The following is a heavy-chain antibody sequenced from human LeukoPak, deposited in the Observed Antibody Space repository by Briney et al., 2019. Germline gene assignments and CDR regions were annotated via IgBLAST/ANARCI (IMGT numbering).Heavy chain of an antibody. CDR1: GLTFSSYN. J-gene: IGHJ6*03. CDR3: ARAPGGSLYYYYYMDV. CDR2: IGTAGDT. D-gene: IGHD2-15*01. Sequence: GGSLRLSCAASGLTFSSYNMHWVRQATGKGLEWVSAIGTAGDTYYPGSVKGRFTISRENAKNSLYLQMNSLRAGDTAVYYCARAPGGSLYYYYYMDVWGKGTTVTVSS. V-gene: IGHV3-13*01.